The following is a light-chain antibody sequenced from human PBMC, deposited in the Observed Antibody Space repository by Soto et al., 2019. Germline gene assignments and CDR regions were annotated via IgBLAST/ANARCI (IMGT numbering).Light chain of an antibody. CDR1: QSVSSSS. Sequence: EIVLTQSPGTLSLSPGERATLSCRASQSVSSSSLAWHQQRPGQAPRLLIYGASIRATDIPDRFSGSGSGTDFTLTISRLEPEDFAVYYCQQYGSSPLTFGGGTKVEIK. CDR2: GAS. CDR3: QQYGSSPLT. V-gene: IGKV3-20*01. J-gene: IGKJ4*01.